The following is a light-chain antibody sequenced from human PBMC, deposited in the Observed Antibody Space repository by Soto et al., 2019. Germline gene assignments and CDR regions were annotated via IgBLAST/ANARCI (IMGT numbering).Light chain of an antibody. CDR2: RNN. CDR1: SSNIGSNY. V-gene: IGLV1-47*01. Sequence: QSVLTQPPSASGTPGQRVTISCSGSSSNIGSNYVYWYQQLPGTAPKLLIYRNNQRPSGVHDRFSGSKSGTSASLAISGLRSEDDADYYCAAWDDSLSGPVFGPGTKLTVL. CDR3: AAWDDSLSGPV. J-gene: IGLJ1*01.